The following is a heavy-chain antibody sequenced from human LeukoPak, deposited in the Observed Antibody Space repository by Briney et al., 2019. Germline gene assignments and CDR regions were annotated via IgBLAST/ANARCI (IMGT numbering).Heavy chain of an antibody. J-gene: IGHJ4*02. CDR2: MYHSGSA. CDR3: ARSEYSSGWSFDY. CDR1: GYSISSGYY. D-gene: IGHD6-19*01. V-gene: IGHV4-38-2*01. Sequence: SETLSLTCAVSGYSISSGYYWGWIRQPPGKGLERIGYMYHSGSAYYNPSLRSRVTISLDTSQNQFSLKLSSLTAADTAVYYCARSEYSSGWSFDYWGQGTLVTVSS.